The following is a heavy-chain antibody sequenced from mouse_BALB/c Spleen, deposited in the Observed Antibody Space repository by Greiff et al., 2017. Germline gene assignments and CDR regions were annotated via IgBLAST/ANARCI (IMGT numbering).Heavy chain of an antibody. D-gene: IGHD1-2*01. V-gene: IGHV1-69*02. CDR3: TRETTATAWFAY. J-gene: IGHJ3*01. CDR1: GYTFTSYW. CDR2: IYPSDSYT. Sequence: QVQLQQPGAELVRPGASVKLSCKASGYTFTSYWINWVKQRPGQGLEWIGNIYPSDSYTNYNQKFKDKATLTVDKSSSTAYMQLSSPTSEDSAVYYCTRETTATAWFAYWGQGTLVTVSA.